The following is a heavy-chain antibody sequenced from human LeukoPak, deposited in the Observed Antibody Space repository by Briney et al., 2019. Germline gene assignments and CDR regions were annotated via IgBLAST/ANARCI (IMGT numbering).Heavy chain of an antibody. D-gene: IGHD6-13*01. CDR1: GGSISSYC. V-gene: IGHV4-4*07. J-gene: IGHJ5*02. CDR3: ARERQQLVLAWFDP. CDR2: IYTSGST. Sequence: PSETLSLTCTVSGGSISSYCWSWIRQPAGKGLEWIGRIYTSGSTNYNPSLKSRVTMSVDTSKNQFSLKLSSVTAADTAVYYCARERQQLVLAWFDPWGQGTLVTVSS.